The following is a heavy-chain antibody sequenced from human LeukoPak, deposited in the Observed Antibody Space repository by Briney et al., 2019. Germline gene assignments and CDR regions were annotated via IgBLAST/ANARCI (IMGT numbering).Heavy chain of an antibody. CDR1: GFTVSSNY. Sequence: GGSLRLSCAASGFTVSSNYMSWVRQAPGKGLEWVSVIYSVGSTYYADSVKGRFTISRDNSKNTLYLQMNSLRAEDTAVYYCAELRGAAGSPFDYWGQGTLVTVSS. J-gene: IGHJ4*02. V-gene: IGHV3-53*01. D-gene: IGHD6-13*01. CDR2: IYSVGST. CDR3: AELRGAAGSPFDY.